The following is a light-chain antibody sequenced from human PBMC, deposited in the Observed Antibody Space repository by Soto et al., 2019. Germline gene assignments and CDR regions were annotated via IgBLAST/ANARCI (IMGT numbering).Light chain of an antibody. CDR1: LSISNY. V-gene: IGKV1-39*01. CDR2: AAS. J-gene: IGKJ1*01. Sequence: DIQMTQSPSSLSASVGDRVTITCRASLSISNYLNWYQQKPGKAPTLLIYAASSLQTGVPSRFSGSGSGTEFTLTISSLQPDDFATYYCQQYNTYLWTFGQGTKVDI. CDR3: QQYNTYLWT.